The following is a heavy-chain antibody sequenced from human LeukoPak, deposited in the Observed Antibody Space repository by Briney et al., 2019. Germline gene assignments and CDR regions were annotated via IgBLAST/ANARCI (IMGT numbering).Heavy chain of an antibody. CDR2: IKQDGSEK. CDR1: GFTFSSFG. CDR3: AVNSNSGTYPT. J-gene: IGHJ5*02. Sequence: GGSLRLSCAASGFTFSSFGMAGVRRAPGKGLEWVANIKQDGSEKTYVDSVKGRFTISRDNAKNSLYMQMNSLRGEDTAVYYCAVNSNSGTYPTWGQGTLVTVSS. V-gene: IGHV3-7*01. D-gene: IGHD3-10*01.